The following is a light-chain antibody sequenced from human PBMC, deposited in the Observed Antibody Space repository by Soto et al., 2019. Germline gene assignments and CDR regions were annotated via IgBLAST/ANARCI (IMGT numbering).Light chain of an antibody. CDR1: QGISSY. CDR3: QQYHSYPWT. J-gene: IGKJ1*01. CDR2: GAS. Sequence: AIRMTQSPSSLSASTGDRVTITCRASQGISSYLAWYQQEPVESPKLLIYGASTLQSGVPSRFSGSGSGTDFTLTISSLQSEDFATYYCQQYHSYPWTFGQGTKVDIK. V-gene: IGKV1-8*01.